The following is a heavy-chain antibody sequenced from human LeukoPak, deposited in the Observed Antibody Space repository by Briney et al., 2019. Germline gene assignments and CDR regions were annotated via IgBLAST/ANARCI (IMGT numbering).Heavy chain of an antibody. CDR2: ISSSSSYI. V-gene: IGHV3-21*01. CDR1: GFTFSSYS. D-gene: IGHD3-9*01. Sequence: GGSLRLSCAASGFTFSSYSINWVRQAPGKGLEWVSSISSSSSYIYYADSVKGRFTISRDNAKNSLYLQMNSLRAEGTAVYYCARDMKYNILTGYYGHLYYFDYWGQGTLVTVSS. CDR3: ARDMKYNILTGYYGHLYYFDY. J-gene: IGHJ4*02.